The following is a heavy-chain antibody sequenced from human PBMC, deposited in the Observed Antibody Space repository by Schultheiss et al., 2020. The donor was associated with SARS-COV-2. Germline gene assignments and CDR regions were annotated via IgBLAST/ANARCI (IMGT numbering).Heavy chain of an antibody. CDR2: INHSGST. CDR3: ARVSTGNHYYDSSGPDDWFDP. CDR1: GGSFSGYY. J-gene: IGHJ5*02. V-gene: IGHV4-34*01. D-gene: IGHD3-22*01. Sequence: SETLSLTCAVYGGSFSGYYWSWIRQPPGKGLEWIGEINHSGSTNYNPSLKSRVTISVDTSKNQFSLKLSSVTAADTAVYYCARVSTGNHYYDSSGPDDWFDPWGQGTLVTVSS.